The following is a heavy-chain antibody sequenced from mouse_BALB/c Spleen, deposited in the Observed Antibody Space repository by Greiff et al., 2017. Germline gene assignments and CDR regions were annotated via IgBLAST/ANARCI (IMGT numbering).Heavy chain of an antibody. CDR2: IWAGGST. J-gene: IGHJ4*01. V-gene: IGHV2-9*02. CDR1: GFSFARSC. CDR3: ARTKGYYGNYDAMDY. D-gene: IGHD2-1*01. Sequence: VQLVESGPGLVAPSPSLSISCTASGFSFARSCVHWVRQPPGKGLEWLGIIWAGGSTNYNSTLMSRLSISKDNSKSQVFLKINSLQTDDTAMYYCARTKGYYGNYDAMDYWGQGTSVTVSS.